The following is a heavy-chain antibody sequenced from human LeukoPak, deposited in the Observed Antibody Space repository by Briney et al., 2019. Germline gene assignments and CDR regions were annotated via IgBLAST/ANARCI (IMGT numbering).Heavy chain of an antibody. D-gene: IGHD3-10*01. CDR2: INHSGST. CDR3: AREGQRITMVRRVITKNWFDP. V-gene: IGHV4-34*01. CDR1: GGSFSGYY. J-gene: IGHJ5*02. Sequence: SETLSLTCAVYGGSFSGYYWSWIRQPPGKGLEWIGEINHSGSTNYNPSLKSRVTISVDTSKNQFSLKLSSVTAADTAVYYCAREGQRITMVRRVITKNWFDPWGQGTLVTVSS.